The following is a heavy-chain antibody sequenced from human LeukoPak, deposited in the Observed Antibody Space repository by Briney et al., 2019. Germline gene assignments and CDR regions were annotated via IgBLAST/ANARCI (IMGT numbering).Heavy chain of an antibody. J-gene: IGHJ5*02. Sequence: SETLSLTCAVSGESLRGYKWIWIRQPPGKGLEWIGEINYSANNNYNPALKSRVTMSRDTSKNQFSLTLSSLTAADTAVYYCSRSHDLEWLKTWFDPWGQGTLVTVSS. CDR1: GESLRGYK. CDR3: SRSHDLEWLKTWFDP. V-gene: IGHV4-34*01. CDR2: INYSANN. D-gene: IGHD3-3*01.